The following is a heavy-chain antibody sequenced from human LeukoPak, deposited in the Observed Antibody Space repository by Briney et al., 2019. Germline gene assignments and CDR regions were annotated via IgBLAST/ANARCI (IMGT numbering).Heavy chain of an antibody. CDR2: APHDGSNE. J-gene: IGHJ3*02. CDR3: ATGALYAFDI. CDR1: GFTFSRYA. Sequence: GRSLRLSCAASGFTFSRYAMHWVRQAPGKGLEWVAVAPHDGSNEDYADSVKGRFTISRDNSKNTLNLQMNSLGPEDTALYYCATGALYAFDIWGQGTMVSVSS. V-gene: IGHV3-30*04.